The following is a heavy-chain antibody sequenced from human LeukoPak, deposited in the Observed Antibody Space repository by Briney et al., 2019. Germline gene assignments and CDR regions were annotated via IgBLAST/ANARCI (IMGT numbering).Heavy chain of an antibody. CDR1: GFTFSSYG. V-gene: IGHV3-30*18. CDR3: AKDPGDEYYFDY. D-gene: IGHD3-10*01. CDR2: ISYDGSNK. J-gene: IGHJ4*02. Sequence: GGSLGLSCAASGFTFSSYGMHWVRQAPGKGQEWVAVISYDGSNKYYAGSVKGRFTISRDNSKNTLYLQMNSLRAEDTAVYYCAKDPGDEYYFDYWGQGTLVTVSS.